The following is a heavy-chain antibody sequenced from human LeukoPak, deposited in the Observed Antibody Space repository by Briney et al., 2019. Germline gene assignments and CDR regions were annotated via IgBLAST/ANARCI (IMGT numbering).Heavy chain of an antibody. V-gene: IGHV4-30-4*01. D-gene: IGHD5-12*01. Sequence: PSQTLSLTCTVSGDSISSGDHYWSWIRQPPGKGLEWIGYIHYRGSTYYNPSLKSRVIISGDMSKNQLSLSLNSLTAADSAVYYCARAAAGTNTYYYFDYWGQGTLVTVSS. CDR2: IHYRGST. J-gene: IGHJ4*02. CDR3: ARAAAGTNTYYYFDY. CDR1: GDSISSGDHY.